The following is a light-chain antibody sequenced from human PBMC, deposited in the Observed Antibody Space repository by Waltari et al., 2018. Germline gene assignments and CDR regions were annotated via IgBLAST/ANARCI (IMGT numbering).Light chain of an antibody. CDR1: QSLANNY. CDR3: QQYGTSPPWT. J-gene: IGKJ1*01. Sequence: EIVLTQSPGTLSLSPGERATLYCSASQSLANNYLAWYQRKPGQAPRLLIYAASNRASGIPDRFSGSGSGTDFTLTISRLEPEDFAIYYCQQYGTSPPWTFGQGTKVEIK. V-gene: IGKV3-20*01. CDR2: AAS.